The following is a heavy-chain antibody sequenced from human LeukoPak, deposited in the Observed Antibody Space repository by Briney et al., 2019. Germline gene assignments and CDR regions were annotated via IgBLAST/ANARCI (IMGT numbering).Heavy chain of an antibody. V-gene: IGHV3-74*01. CDR3: ARVPSADY. J-gene: IGHJ4*02. CDR2: SNGDGSIT. CDR1: GFSISGYW. Sequence: PGGSLRLSCAASGFSISGYWMHWVRQAPGKGLVWVSRSNGDGSITAYADSVKGRFTISRDNAKNTLYLQMNSLRAEDTAVYYCARVPSADYWGQGTLVTVSS.